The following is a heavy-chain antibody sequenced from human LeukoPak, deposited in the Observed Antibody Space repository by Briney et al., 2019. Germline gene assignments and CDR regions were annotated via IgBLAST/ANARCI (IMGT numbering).Heavy chain of an antibody. D-gene: IGHD4-17*01. CDR2: ISGSGENT. V-gene: IGHV3-23*01. CDR1: GFTFSSYA. Sequence: GGSLRLSCEASGFTFSSYAMSWVRQAPGKGLEWVSAISGSGENTYYADSVKGRFTISRDNAKNSLYLQMNSLRAEDTAVYYCARGRWTTVTTFLIWGPNYYYYYMDVWGKGTTVTISS. J-gene: IGHJ6*03. CDR3: ARGRWTTVTTFLIWGPNYYYYYMDV.